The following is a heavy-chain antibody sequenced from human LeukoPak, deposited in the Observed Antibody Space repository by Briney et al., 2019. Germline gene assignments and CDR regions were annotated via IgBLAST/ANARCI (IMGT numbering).Heavy chain of an antibody. Sequence: GGSLRLSCAASGFTFSDYYMSWIRQAPGKGLEWVSYISSSGSTIYYAASVKGRFTISRDNAKNSLYLQMNSLRAEDTAVYYCAKDLVTGVKTNYYDILTGYYLFDYWGQGTLVTVSS. CDR3: AKDLVTGVKTNYYDILTGYYLFDY. J-gene: IGHJ4*02. CDR1: GFTFSDYY. D-gene: IGHD3-9*01. V-gene: IGHV3-11*01. CDR2: ISSSGSTI.